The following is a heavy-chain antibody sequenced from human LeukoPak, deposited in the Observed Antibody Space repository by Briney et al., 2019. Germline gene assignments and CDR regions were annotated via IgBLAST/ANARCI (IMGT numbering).Heavy chain of an antibody. Sequence: GSVKVSCKASGYTFTSYGISWVRQAPGQGLEWLGWISAYNGNTNYEQKLQGRVTMTTDTSTSTAYMELRSLRSDDTAVYYCARDRLLRVPDYWGQGTLVTVSS. V-gene: IGHV1-18*01. CDR2: ISAYNGNT. CDR3: ARDRLLRVPDY. J-gene: IGHJ4*02. D-gene: IGHD2/OR15-2a*01. CDR1: GYTFTSYG.